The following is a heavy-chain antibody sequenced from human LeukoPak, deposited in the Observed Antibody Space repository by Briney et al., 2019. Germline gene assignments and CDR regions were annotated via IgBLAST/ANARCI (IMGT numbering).Heavy chain of an antibody. J-gene: IGHJ5*02. Sequence: GGSLRLSCAASGFTFSSYSMNWVRQAPGKGLEWVSSISSSSSYIYYADSVKGRFIISRDNAKNSLYLQMNSLRAEDTAVYYCASVRYCSSTSCLEGALDPWGQGTLVTVSS. CDR2: ISSSSSYI. CDR1: GFTFSSYS. D-gene: IGHD2-2*01. CDR3: ASVRYCSSTSCLEGALDP. V-gene: IGHV3-21*01.